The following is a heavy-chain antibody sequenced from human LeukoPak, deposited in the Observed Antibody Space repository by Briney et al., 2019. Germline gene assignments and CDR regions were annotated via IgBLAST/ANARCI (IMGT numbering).Heavy chain of an antibody. CDR3: ARGISGPHYFDY. Sequence: GGSLRLSCAASGFIFSRYWMIWVRQAPGKGVEGVANIKQDGSEKYYVDSVKGRFTISRDNAKNSLYLQMNSLRAEDTALYYCARGISGPHYFDYWGQGTLVTAPS. CDR2: IKQDGSEK. D-gene: IGHD3-10*01. CDR1: GFIFSRYW. V-gene: IGHV3-7*03. J-gene: IGHJ4*02.